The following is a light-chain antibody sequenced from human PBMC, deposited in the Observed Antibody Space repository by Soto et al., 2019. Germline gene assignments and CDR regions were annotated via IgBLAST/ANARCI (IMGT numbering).Light chain of an antibody. CDR1: QSLVHKDGNTY. J-gene: IGKJ1*01. V-gene: IGKV2-24*01. Sequence: DIVVTQTPLSSPVALGQAASISCRSSQSLVHKDGNTYLSWFHQRPGQPPRLLIYKVSVRFSGVPDTLSGSGGGKGFRGTVSRVAAEDVAVYYCMHATQSQCTVGQGTKVDIK. CDR3: MHATQSQCT. CDR2: KVS.